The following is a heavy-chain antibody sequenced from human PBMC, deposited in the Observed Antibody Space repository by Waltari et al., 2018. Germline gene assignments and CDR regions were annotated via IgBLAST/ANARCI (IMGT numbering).Heavy chain of an antibody. CDR1: DYSIRSGYF. Sequence: VHLQESGPGLVKPSETLSLTCGVSDYSIRSGYFWGWIRQPPGKGLEWIGSWYRGGSTYYNPSLQSRVTISADTSKNQFSLNLTSVTAADTAVYYCARVSSSWYLGDYFYYGVDVWGQGATVTVSS. CDR3: ARVSSSWYLGDYFYYGVDV. D-gene: IGHD6-13*01. J-gene: IGHJ6*01. V-gene: IGHV4-38-2*01. CDR2: WYRGGST.